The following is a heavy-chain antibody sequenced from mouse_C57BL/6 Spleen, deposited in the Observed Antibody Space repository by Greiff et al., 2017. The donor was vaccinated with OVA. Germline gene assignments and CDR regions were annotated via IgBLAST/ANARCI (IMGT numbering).Heavy chain of an antibody. D-gene: IGHD2-3*01. CDR3: ARGDDGYYGYFDV. J-gene: IGHJ1*03. V-gene: IGHV1-61*01. CDR1: GYTFTSYW. CDR2: IYPSDSET. Sequence: VQLQQPGAELVRPGSSVKLSCKASGYTFTSYWMDWVKQRPGQGLEWIGNIYPSDSETHYNQKFKDKATLTVDKSSSTAYMQLSSLTSEDSAVYYCARGDDGYYGYFDVWGTGTTVTVSS.